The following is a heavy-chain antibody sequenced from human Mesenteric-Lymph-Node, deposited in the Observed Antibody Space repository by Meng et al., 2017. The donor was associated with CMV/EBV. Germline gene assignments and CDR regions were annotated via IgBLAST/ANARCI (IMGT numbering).Heavy chain of an antibody. CDR3: ARDSAPDYYGSGSYYAYYYYGMDV. J-gene: IGHJ6*02. V-gene: IGHV3-7*01. D-gene: IGHD3-10*01. Sequence: GESLKISCAASGFTFSSYWMSWVRQAPGKGLEGVANIKQDGSEKYYVDSVRGRFTISRDNAKNSLYLQMNSLRAEDTAMYYCARDSAPDYYGSGSYYAYYYYGMDVWGQGTTVTVSS. CDR2: IKQDGSEK. CDR1: GFTFSSYW.